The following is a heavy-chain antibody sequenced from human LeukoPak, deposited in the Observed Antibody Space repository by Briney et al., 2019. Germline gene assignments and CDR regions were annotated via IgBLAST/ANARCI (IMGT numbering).Heavy chain of an antibody. D-gene: IGHD6-19*01. CDR3: ASSQYSSGWFTFDY. CDR2: MHYSGST. V-gene: IGHV4-39*01. CDR1: GGSISSTNYY. Sequence: SETLSLTCTVSGGSISSTNYYWGWIRQPPGKGLEWIGSMHYSGSTYYNPSLKSRVTVSADASKNQFSLKLSSVTAADTAVYYCASSQYSSGWFTFDYWGQGTLVTVSS. J-gene: IGHJ4*02.